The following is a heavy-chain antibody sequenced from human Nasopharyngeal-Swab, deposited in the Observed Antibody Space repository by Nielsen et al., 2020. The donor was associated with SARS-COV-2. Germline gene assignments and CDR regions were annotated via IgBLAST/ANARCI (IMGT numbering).Heavy chain of an antibody. J-gene: IGHJ6*03. Sequence: SETLSLTCTVSGGSISSYYWSWIRQPPGKELEWIGYIYYSGSTNYNPSLKSRVTISVDTSKNQFSLKLSSVTAADTAVYYCARARNYDTHRVRGYYYYMDVWGKGTTVTVSS. CDR3: ARARNYDTHRVRGYYYYMDV. D-gene: IGHD3-22*01. CDR2: IYYSGST. V-gene: IGHV4-59*01. CDR1: GGSISSYY.